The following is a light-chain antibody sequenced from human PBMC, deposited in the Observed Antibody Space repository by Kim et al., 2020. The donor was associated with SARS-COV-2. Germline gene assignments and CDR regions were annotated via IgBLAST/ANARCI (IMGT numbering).Light chain of an antibody. Sequence: SYELTQPPSVSVPPGQTASISCSGHKLGDKYACWYQQKPGQSPILVIYQDHKRPSGIPERFSGSNSGNTATLTISGTQAMDEADYYCQAWDSSTVVFGGGTQLTVL. J-gene: IGLJ2*01. CDR2: QDH. V-gene: IGLV3-1*01. CDR1: KLGDKY. CDR3: QAWDSSTVV.